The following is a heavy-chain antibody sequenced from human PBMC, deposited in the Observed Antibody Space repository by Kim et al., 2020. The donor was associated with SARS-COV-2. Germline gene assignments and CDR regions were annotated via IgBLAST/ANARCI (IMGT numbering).Heavy chain of an antibody. V-gene: IGHV3-7*01. CDR2: IKYDGSAE. CDR1: GLTFKNYW. Sequence: GGSLRLSCAASGLTFKNYWMTWVRQVPGTGLEWVASIKYDGSAEYYVDSVRGRFTISRDNAKDSVYLQMSSLRAEDTAVYYCAKGTNMDVWGQGTTVTVSS. D-gene: IGHD1-1*01. J-gene: IGHJ6*02. CDR3: AKGTNMDV.